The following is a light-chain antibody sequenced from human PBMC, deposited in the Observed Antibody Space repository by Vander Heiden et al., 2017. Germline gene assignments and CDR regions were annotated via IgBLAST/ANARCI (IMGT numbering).Light chain of an antibody. Sequence: DIQMTQSPSSLSASVQDRLTITFRASQSISSYLNWYQQKPGKAPKLLIYAASSLQSGVPSRFSGSESGKDFTLAISTLQHEDFATYYCQQSYSTPLTFGPGTKVDIK. CDR2: AAS. CDR1: QSISSY. J-gene: IGKJ3*01. CDR3: QQSYSTPLT. V-gene: IGKV1-39*01.